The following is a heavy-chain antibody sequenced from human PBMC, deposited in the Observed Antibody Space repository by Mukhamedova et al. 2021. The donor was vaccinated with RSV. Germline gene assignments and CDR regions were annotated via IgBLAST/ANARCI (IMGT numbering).Heavy chain of an antibody. Sequence: GTNYAQNFQGRVTMTRDTSISTAYMELSRLRSDDTAIYYCTRDTSGARFDYWGQGTLVTVSS. J-gene: IGHJ4*02. V-gene: IGHV1-2*02. CDR2: GT. CDR3: TRDTSGARFDY. D-gene: IGHD5-12*01.